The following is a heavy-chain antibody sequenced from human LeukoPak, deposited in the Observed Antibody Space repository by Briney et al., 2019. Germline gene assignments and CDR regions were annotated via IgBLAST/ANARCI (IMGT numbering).Heavy chain of an antibody. V-gene: IGHV4-39*01. CDR3: ARSYSNYVYYYYYMDV. CDR1: GGSISSSSYY. CDR2: IYYSGST. D-gene: IGHD4-11*01. Sequence: SETLSLTCTVSGGSISSSSYYWGWIRQPPGKGLEWIGSIYYSGSTYYNPSLKSRVTISVDTSKNQFSLKLSSVTAADTVVYYCARSYSNYVYYYYYMDVWGKGTTVTVSS. J-gene: IGHJ6*03.